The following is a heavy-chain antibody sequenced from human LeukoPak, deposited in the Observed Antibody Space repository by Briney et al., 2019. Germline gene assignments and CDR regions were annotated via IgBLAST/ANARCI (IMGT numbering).Heavy chain of an antibody. V-gene: IGHV3-23*01. D-gene: IGHD2-15*01. CDR2: VSSSGGGT. CDR3: AKRLCSGGSCSSFDH. J-gene: IGHJ4*02. Sequence: PGGSLRLSCAASGFTFSSSLMSWVRQAPGKGLEWVSTVSSSGGGTYYADSVKGRFTISRDNSKNTLYLQMNSLRAEDTALYYCAKRLCSGGSCSSFDHWGQGTLVTVSS. CDR1: GFTFSSSL.